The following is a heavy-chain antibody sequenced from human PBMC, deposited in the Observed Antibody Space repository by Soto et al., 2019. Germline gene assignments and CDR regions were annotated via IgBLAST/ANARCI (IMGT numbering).Heavy chain of an antibody. CDR2: IYYSGST. CDR3: ARVNRQNLFAP. Sequence: PSETLSLTCTVSGGSISSYYWSWIRQPPGKGLEWIGYIYYSGSTNYNPSLKSRVTISVDTSKNQFSLKLSSVTAADTAVYYCARVNRQNLFAPCGQGSLVPVSS. J-gene: IGHJ5*02. V-gene: IGHV4-59*01. CDR1: GGSISSYY.